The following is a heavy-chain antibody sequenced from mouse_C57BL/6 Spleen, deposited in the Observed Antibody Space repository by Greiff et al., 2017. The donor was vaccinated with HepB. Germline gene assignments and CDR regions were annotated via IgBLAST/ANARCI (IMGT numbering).Heavy chain of an antibody. CDR3: ARSIYYYGSYWYFDV. D-gene: IGHD1-1*01. Sequence: EVMLVESGGGLVQPGGSLSLSCAASGFTFTDYYMSWVRQPPGKALEWLGFIRNKANGYTTEYSASVKGRFTISRDNSQSILYLQMNALRAEDSATYYCARSIYYYGSYWYFDVWGTGTTVTVSS. CDR1: GFTFTDYY. CDR2: IRNKANGYTT. V-gene: IGHV7-3*01. J-gene: IGHJ1*03.